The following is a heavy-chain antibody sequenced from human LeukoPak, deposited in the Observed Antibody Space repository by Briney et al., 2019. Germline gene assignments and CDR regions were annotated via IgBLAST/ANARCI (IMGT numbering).Heavy chain of an antibody. Sequence: PGGSLRLSCAASGFTFSSYGMHWVRDAPGKGREGVAVISYDGSNKYYADSVKGRFTISRDNSKNTLYLQMNSLRAEDTAVYYCAKDQVTMIVVYGMDVWGQGTTVTVSS. CDR2: ISYDGSNK. V-gene: IGHV3-30*18. CDR3: AKDQVTMIVVYGMDV. D-gene: IGHD3-22*01. CDR1: GFTFSSYG. J-gene: IGHJ6*02.